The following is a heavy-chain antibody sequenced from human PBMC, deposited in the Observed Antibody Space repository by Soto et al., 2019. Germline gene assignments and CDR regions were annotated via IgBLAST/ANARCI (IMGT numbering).Heavy chain of an antibody. CDR3: ARSSYSSGWPSKPNWFDP. V-gene: IGHV1-18*01. Sequence: GASVKVSCKASGYTFTSYGISWVRQAPGQGLERMGWISAYNGNTNYAQKLQGRVTMTTDTSTSTAYMELRSLRSDDTAVYYCARSSYSSGWPSKPNWFDPWGQGTLVTVSS. J-gene: IGHJ5*02. D-gene: IGHD6-19*01. CDR2: ISAYNGNT. CDR1: GYTFTSYG.